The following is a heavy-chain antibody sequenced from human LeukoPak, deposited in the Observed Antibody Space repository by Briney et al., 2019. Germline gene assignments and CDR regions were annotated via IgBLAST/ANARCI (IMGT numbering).Heavy chain of an antibody. D-gene: IGHD3-9*01. CDR3: ARGEYDILTGYYHFDY. CDR1: GGSISSGGYY. CDR2: IYYSGST. Sequence: PSETLSLTCTVSGGSISSGGYYWSWIRQHPGKGLEWIGYIYYSGSTYYNPSLKSRVTISVDTSKNQFSLRLSSVTAADTAVYYCARGEYDILTGYYHFDYWGQGTLVTVSS. V-gene: IGHV4-31*03. J-gene: IGHJ4*02.